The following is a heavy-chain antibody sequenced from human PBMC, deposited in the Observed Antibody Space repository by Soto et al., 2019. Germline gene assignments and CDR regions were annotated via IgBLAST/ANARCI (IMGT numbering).Heavy chain of an antibody. CDR2: INPNSGGT. J-gene: IGHJ4*02. V-gene: IGHV1-2*02. D-gene: IGHD2-15*01. CDR1: GYTFTGYY. CDR3: ARVNVVVVAATREYYFDY. Sequence: GSVQVSCKASGYTFTGYYMHWVRQAPGQGLEWMGWINPNSGGTNYAQKFQGRVTMTRDTSISTAYMELSRLRSDDTAVYYCARVNVVVVAATREYYFDYWGQGTLVTVSS.